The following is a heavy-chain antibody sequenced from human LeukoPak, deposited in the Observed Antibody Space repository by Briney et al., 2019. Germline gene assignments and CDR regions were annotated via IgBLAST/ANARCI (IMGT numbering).Heavy chain of an antibody. CDR2: IYYSGST. CDR3: ARVKSSGWYQIGY. D-gene: IGHD6-19*01. Sequence: SQTLSLTCAVSGGSISSGDYYWSWIRQPPGKGLEWIGYIYYSGSTYYNPSLKSRVTISVDTSKNQFSLKLSSVTAADTAVYYCARVKSSGWYQIGYWGQGTLVTVSS. CDR1: GGSISSGDYY. V-gene: IGHV4-30-4*01. J-gene: IGHJ4*02.